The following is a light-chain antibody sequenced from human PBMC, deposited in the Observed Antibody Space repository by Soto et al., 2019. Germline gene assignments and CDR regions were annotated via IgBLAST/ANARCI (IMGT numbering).Light chain of an antibody. J-gene: IGKJ4*01. CDR2: DAS. CDR1: HGITSA. CDR3: QQFNSYPLT. Sequence: AIQLTQSPSSLSASVGDRVTITCRASHGITSALAWYQQKPGKAPKLLIYDASSLESGVPSRFSGSGSGTDITLTISTLQPEDFATYYCQQFNSYPLTFGGGSKVEIK. V-gene: IGKV1-13*02.